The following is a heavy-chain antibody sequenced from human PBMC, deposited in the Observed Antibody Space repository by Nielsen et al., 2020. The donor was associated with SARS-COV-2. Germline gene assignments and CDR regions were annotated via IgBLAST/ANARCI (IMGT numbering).Heavy chain of an antibody. D-gene: IGHD4-23*01. CDR3: ARAYASVVTLLPYYKYDMDV. V-gene: IGHV4-39*07. CDR2: IYYSGST. J-gene: IGHJ6*02. Sequence: RQAPGKGLEWIGSIYYSGSTYCNPSLKSRVTMSVHTSKNQFSLKLSSVTAADTAVYYCARAYASVVTLLPYYKYDMDVWGQGTTVTVSS.